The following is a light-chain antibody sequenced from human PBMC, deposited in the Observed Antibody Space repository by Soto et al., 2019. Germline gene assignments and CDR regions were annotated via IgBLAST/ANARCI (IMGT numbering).Light chain of an antibody. V-gene: IGKV1-9*01. CDR2: TAS. J-gene: IGKJ5*01. CDR1: QGISSD. Sequence: DIQMTQSPSSLSASVGDRVTITCRASQGISSDLAWYQQKPGKAPNLLIYTASTLQTGVPSRFSGSGSGTEFTLTISSLQPEDFATYYCQQLNTYPITFGQGTRLEIK. CDR3: QQLNTYPIT.